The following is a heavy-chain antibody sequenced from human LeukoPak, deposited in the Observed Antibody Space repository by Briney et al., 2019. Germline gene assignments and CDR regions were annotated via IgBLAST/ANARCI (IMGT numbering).Heavy chain of an antibody. CDR2: IYYSGST. J-gene: IGHJ4*02. CDR3: ARGVVATMGIGLFDY. V-gene: IGHV4-59*08. CDR1: GGSISSYY. Sequence: SETLSLTCTVSGGSISSYYWSWIRQPPGKGLEWIGYIYYSGSTNYNPSLKSRVTISVDTSKNQFSLKLSSVTAADTAVYYCARGVVATMGIGLFDYWGQGTLVTVSS. D-gene: IGHD5-12*01.